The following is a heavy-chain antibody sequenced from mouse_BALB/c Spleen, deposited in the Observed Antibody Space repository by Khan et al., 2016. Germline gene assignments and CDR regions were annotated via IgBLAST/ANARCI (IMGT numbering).Heavy chain of an antibody. Sequence: EVELVESGGGLVKPGGSLKLSCAASGFTFSSYAMSWVRQTPEKRLEWVASISSGGSSFYPDILKDRFTISRDNARNILSLQMSSLRSEDKAMYYCTTKVYYCDYWGQGTTLTVSS. CDR2: ISSGGSS. CDR1: GFTFSSYA. J-gene: IGHJ2*01. V-gene: IGHV5-6-5*01. CDR3: TTKVYYCDY.